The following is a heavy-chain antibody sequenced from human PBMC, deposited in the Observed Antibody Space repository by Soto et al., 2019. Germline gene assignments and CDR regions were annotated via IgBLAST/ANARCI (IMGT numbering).Heavy chain of an antibody. J-gene: IGHJ6*02. V-gene: IGHV1-3*01. CDR3: ARLVGYYAPLDV. CDR1: GYTFTSYA. D-gene: IGHD3-3*01. CDR2: INAGNGNT. Sequence: QVQLVQSGAEVKKPGASVKVSCKASGYTFTSYAMHWVRQAPGHRLEWMGWINAGNGNTKYSQKFQGRDTITRDTSASTAYMELSSLRSEDTAEYYCARLVGYYAPLDVWGQGTTVNVSS.